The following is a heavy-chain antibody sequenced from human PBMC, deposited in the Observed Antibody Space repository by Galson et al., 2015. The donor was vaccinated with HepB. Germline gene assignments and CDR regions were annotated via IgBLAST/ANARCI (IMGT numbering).Heavy chain of an antibody. CDR2: IGDSGDNT. CDR3: AKSSPFDWLLMSY. Sequence: SLRLSCAASGFTFSSYAMSWVRRAPGKGLEWVSTIGDSGDNTHYVDSVKGRFTISRDNSKNTLYLQMDSLRAEDTAVYYCAKSSPFDWLLMSYWGQGTLVTVSP. V-gene: IGHV3-23*01. J-gene: IGHJ4*02. D-gene: IGHD3-9*01. CDR1: GFTFSSYA.